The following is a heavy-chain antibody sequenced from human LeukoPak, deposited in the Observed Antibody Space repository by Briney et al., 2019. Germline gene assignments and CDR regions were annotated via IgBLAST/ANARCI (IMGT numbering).Heavy chain of an antibody. D-gene: IGHD4-11*01. J-gene: IGHJ6*02. CDR2: IIPIFGTA. V-gene: IGHV1-69*01. Sequence: SVKVSCKASGGTFSSYAISWVRQAPGQGLEWMGGIIPIFGTANYAQKFQGRVTITADESTSTAYMELSSLRSGDTAVYYCARGLGTVTTTLNYYYGMDVWGQGTTVTVSS. CDR3: ARGLGTVTTTLNYYYGMDV. CDR1: GGTFSSYA.